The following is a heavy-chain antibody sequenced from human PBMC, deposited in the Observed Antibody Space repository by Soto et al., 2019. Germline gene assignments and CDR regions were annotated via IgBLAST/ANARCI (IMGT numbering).Heavy chain of an antibody. V-gene: IGHV1-18*04. CDR3: ARDTPDPTIVVVPAAYYYYYYGMDV. CDR2: ISAYNSNT. CDR1: GYTFTSYG. D-gene: IGHD2-2*01. Sequence: ASVKVSCKASGYTFTSYGISWVRQAPGQGLEWMGWISAYNSNTNYAQKLQGRVTMTTDTSTSTAYMELRSLRSDDTAVYYCARDTPDPTIVVVPAAYYYYYYGMDVWGQGTTVTVSS. J-gene: IGHJ6*02.